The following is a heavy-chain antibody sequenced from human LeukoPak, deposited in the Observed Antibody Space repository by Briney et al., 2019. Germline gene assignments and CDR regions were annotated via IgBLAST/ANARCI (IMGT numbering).Heavy chain of an antibody. CDR1: GFTFSSYG. CDR2: ISYDGSNK. Sequence: GGSLRLSCAASGFTFSSYGMHWVRQAPGKGLEWVAVISYDGSNKYYADSVKGRFTISRDNSKNTLYLQMNSLRADDTAVYYCARDSAYSNYGGYWGQGTLVTVSS. D-gene: IGHD4-11*01. V-gene: IGHV3-30*03. CDR3: ARDSAYSNYGGY. J-gene: IGHJ4*02.